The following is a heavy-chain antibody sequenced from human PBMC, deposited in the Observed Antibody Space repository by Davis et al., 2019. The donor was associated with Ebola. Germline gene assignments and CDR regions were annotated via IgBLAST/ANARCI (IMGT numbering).Heavy chain of an antibody. CDR3: ARDPAEIHLDY. V-gene: IGHV3-7*03. CDR1: GFTFSSYA. J-gene: IGHJ4*02. CDR2: IKADGGER. Sequence: GGSLRLSCAASGFTFSSYAMSWVRQSPGKGLEWVANIKADGGERYYVDSVKGRFAISRDNTKNSLYLQMNSLRAEDTAVYYCARDPAEIHLDYWGQGTLVTVSS. D-gene: IGHD5-24*01.